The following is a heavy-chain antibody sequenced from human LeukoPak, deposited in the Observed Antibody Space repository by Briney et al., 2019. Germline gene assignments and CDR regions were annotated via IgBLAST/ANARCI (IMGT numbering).Heavy chain of an antibody. Sequence: SETLSLTCTVSGGSISSYYWSWIRQPPGKGLEWIGYIYYSGSTYYNPSLKSRVTISVDTSKNQFSLKLSSVTAADTAVYYCARDDPRGVVGTGYWGQGTLVTVSS. CDR1: GGSISSYY. CDR2: IYYSGST. CDR3: ARDDPRGVVGTGY. V-gene: IGHV4-59*12. D-gene: IGHD2-21*02. J-gene: IGHJ4*02.